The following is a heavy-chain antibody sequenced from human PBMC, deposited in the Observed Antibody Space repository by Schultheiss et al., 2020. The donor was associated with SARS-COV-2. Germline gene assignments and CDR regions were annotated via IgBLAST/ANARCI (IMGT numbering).Heavy chain of an antibody. CDR3: ARGPVDDFWSGYMYYGMDV. J-gene: IGHJ6*02. Sequence: SGPTLVKPTQTLTLTCTFSGFSLSTSGMCVCWIRQPPGKALEWLARIDWDDDKSYSTSLKSRLTISKDTSKSQVVLTMTNMDPVDTATYYCARGPVDDFWSGYMYYGMDVWGQGTTVTVSS. CDR2: IDWDDDK. V-gene: IGHV2-70*11. D-gene: IGHD3-3*01. CDR1: GFSLSTSGMC.